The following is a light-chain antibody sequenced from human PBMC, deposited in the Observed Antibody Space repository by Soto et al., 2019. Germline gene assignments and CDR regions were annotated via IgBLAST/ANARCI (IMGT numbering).Light chain of an antibody. CDR3: QQYENYWT. Sequence: DIQMTQSPSTLSATAGDRVTITCRASQSISAWLAWYQQKPGKAPKLLIYDASNLESGVPSRLSGNGCGTEFTLTISNLQPDDFATSYCQQYENYWTLGQGTKVEIK. V-gene: IGKV1-5*01. CDR1: QSISAW. CDR2: DAS. J-gene: IGKJ1*01.